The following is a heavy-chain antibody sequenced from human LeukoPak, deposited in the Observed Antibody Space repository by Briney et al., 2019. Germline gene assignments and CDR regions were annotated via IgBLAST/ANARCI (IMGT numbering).Heavy chain of an antibody. Sequence: ASVKVSCKASGYTFTSYYIHWVRQAPGQGLEWMGIINPSDGVTVYAQKFQGRVTMTRDTSTSTVYMDLNSLKSEDMAVYYCARERSGGHFDFWGQGTLVTVSS. D-gene: IGHD2-15*01. CDR2: INPSDGVT. V-gene: IGHV1-46*01. J-gene: IGHJ4*02. CDR1: GYTFTSYY. CDR3: ARERSGGHFDF.